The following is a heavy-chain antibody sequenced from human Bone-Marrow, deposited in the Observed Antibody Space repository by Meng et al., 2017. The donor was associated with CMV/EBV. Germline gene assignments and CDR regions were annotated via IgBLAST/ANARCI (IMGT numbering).Heavy chain of an antibody. CDR2: IRYDGSNK. CDR3: AKDSGRLTTVVTPSYFDY. V-gene: IGHV3-30*02. Sequence: GESLKISCAASGFTFSSYGMHWVRQAPGKGLEWVAFIRYDGSNKYYADSVKGRFTISRDNSKNTLYLQMNSLRAEDTAVYYCAKDSGRLTTVVTPSYFDYWGQGTLVTDSS. CDR1: GFTFSSYG. J-gene: IGHJ4*02. D-gene: IGHD4-23*01.